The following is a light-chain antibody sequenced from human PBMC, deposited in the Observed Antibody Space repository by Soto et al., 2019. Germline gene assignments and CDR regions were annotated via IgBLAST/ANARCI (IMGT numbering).Light chain of an antibody. CDR2: DAS. V-gene: IGKV1-39*01. Sequence: DIQMTQSPSSLSASVGDRVTITCRASQTIGKYLNWYQQQPGKVPKLLIYDASYLQSGVPSRFSGSESGTDFTLNISDLRPEDFATYYCQQSFSIPFTFGPGTNVDI. J-gene: IGKJ3*01. CDR3: QQSFSIPFT. CDR1: QTIGKY.